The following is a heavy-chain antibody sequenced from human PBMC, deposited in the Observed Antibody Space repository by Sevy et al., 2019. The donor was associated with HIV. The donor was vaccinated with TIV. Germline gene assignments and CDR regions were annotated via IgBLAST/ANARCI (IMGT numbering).Heavy chain of an antibody. CDR2: ISSSSSYI. V-gene: IGHV3-21*01. D-gene: IGHD2-2*01. Sequence: GGSLRLSCAASGFTFSSYSMNWVRQAPGKGLEWVSSISSSSSYIYYADSVKGRFTISRDNAKNSLYLQMNSLRAEDTAVYYCAIDHSRVVVPADFDYWGQGTLVTVSS. CDR1: GFTFSSYS. CDR3: AIDHSRVVVPADFDY. J-gene: IGHJ4*02.